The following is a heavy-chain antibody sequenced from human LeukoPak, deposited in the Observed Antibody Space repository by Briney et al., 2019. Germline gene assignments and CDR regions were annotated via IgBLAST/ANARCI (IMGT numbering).Heavy chain of an antibody. J-gene: IGHJ5*02. CDR1: GGSISSGGYY. V-gene: IGHV4-31*03. CDR2: IYYSGST. D-gene: IGHD2-8*01. CDR3: ARAVRCTNGVCYNWFDP. Sequence: SETLSLTCTVSGGSISSGGYYWSWIRQHPGKGLEWIGYIYYSGSTYYNPSLKSRVTISVDTSKKQFSLKLSSVTAADKAVYYCARAVRCTNGVCYNWFDPWGQGTLVTVSS.